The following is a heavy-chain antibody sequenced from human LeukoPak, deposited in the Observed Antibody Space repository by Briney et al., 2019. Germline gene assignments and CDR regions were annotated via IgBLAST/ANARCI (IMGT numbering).Heavy chain of an antibody. CDR2: IYYSEST. J-gene: IGHJ3*02. CDR1: DGFSSSTNYY. D-gene: IGHD6-13*01. V-gene: IGHV4-39*01. CDR3: ARLIAAAPDAFDI. Sequence: PSETLSLTCTVSDGFSSSTNYYWGWIRQPPGKGLEWIGSIYYSESTFYNPSLKSRVTISVDTSKNQFSLKVSSVTAADTAVYYCARLIAAAPDAFDIWGQGTMVTVSS.